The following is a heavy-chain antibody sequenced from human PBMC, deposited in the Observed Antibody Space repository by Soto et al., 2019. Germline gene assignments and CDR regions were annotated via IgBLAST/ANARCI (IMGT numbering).Heavy chain of an antibody. CDR2: IYWDDDK. J-gene: IGHJ3*02. CDR1: GFSLNTSGVG. D-gene: IGHD3-9*01. V-gene: IGHV2-5*02. CDR3: ATLTPVLTDAFDI. Sequence: SGPTLVKPTQTLTLTCTFSGFSLNTSGVGVGWIRQPPGKALECLALIYWDDDKRYRPSLKGRLTITRDTSKNQVVLTMTNMDPADTATYYCATLTPVLTDAFDIWGQGTMVTVSS.